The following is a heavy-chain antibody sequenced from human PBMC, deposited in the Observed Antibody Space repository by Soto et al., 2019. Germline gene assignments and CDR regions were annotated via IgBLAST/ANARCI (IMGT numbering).Heavy chain of an antibody. CDR3: TRTAGYVYQLLFNY. CDR2: IYYSGST. D-gene: IGHD2-2*01. J-gene: IGHJ4*01. CDR1: GGSINSGDYY. Sequence: SETLSLTCTVSGGSINSGDYYWSWIRQPPGKGLEWIGYIYYSGSTYYNPSLKSRVTISVDTSKNQFSLKLSSVTAAYTAVYYCTRTAGYVYQLLFNYWGQGTLVTVSS. V-gene: IGHV4-30-4*01.